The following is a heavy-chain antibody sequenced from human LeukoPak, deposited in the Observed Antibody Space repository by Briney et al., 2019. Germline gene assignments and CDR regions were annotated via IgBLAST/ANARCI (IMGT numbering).Heavy chain of an antibody. Sequence: GGSLRLSCAASGFTFSSYAMHWVRQAPGKGLEWVAVISYDGSNKYYADSVKGRFTISRDNSKNTLYLQMNSLRAEDTAVYYCVRDRIVVVITSLGYWGQGTLVTVSS. D-gene: IGHD3-22*01. CDR2: ISYDGSNK. CDR1: GFTFSSYA. V-gene: IGHV3-30-3*01. CDR3: VRDRIVVVITSLGY. J-gene: IGHJ4*02.